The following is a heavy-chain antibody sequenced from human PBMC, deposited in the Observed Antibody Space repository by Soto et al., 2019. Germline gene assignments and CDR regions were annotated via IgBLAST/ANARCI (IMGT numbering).Heavy chain of an antibody. D-gene: IGHD2-2*01. CDR3: ARREIVVVPAAMLGAFDI. Sequence: QVQLVQSGAEVKKPGSSVKVSCKASGGTFSSYTISWVRQAPGQGLEWRGRILPILGIANYAQKFQGRVTSTADKSTSTAYMELSSLRSEDTAVYYCARREIVVVPAAMLGAFDIWGQGTMVTVSS. J-gene: IGHJ3*02. CDR1: GGTFSSYT. CDR2: ILPILGIA. V-gene: IGHV1-69*02.